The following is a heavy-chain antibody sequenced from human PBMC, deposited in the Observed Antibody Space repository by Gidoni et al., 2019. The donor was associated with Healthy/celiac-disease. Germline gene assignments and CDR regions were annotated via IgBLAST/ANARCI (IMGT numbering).Heavy chain of an antibody. D-gene: IGHD3-22*01. J-gene: IGHJ4*02. CDR1: GFTFSSYA. CDR2: ISYDGSNK. Sequence: QVQLVESGGGVVQPGRSLRLSCAASGFTFSSYAMHWVRQAPGKGLEWVAVISYDGSNKYYADSVKGRFTISRDNSKNTLYLQMNSLRAEDTAVYYCAGNYDRSPYYFDYWGQGTLVTVSS. CDR3: AGNYDRSPYYFDY. V-gene: IGHV3-30-3*01.